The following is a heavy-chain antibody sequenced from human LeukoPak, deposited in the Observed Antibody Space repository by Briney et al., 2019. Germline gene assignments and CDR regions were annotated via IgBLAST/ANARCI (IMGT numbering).Heavy chain of an antibody. CDR1: GFTFSSYS. CDR2: ISSTSSTI. Sequence: GGSLRLSCVASGFTFSSYSMTWVRQAPGTGLEWVSYISSTSSTIYYADSVKGRFTISRDHAKNSLYLQMNSLRAEDTAVYYCARYSSGALVYWGQGTLVTVSS. J-gene: IGHJ4*02. CDR3: ARYSSGALVY. V-gene: IGHV3-48*01. D-gene: IGHD5-18*01.